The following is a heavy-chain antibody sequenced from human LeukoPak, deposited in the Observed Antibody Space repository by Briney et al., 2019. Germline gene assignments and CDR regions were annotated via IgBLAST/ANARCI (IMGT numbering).Heavy chain of an antibody. Sequence: GGSLRLSCAASGFTFDDYAMHWVRQAPGKGLEWVSGISWNSGSVGYADSVKGRFIISRDNAKNSLYLQMTSLRTEDTALYYCAKQRTGWEVTAPGPVGFDIWGQGTMVTVSS. CDR1: GFTFDDYA. J-gene: IGHJ3*02. CDR2: ISWNSGSV. D-gene: IGHD2-21*02. CDR3: AKQRTGWEVTAPGPVGFDI. V-gene: IGHV3-9*01.